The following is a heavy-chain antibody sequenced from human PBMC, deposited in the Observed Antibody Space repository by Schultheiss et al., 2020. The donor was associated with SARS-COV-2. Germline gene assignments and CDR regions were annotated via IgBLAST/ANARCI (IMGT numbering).Heavy chain of an antibody. CDR3: ARGAHYYGSGSYSNWFDP. J-gene: IGHJ5*02. V-gene: IGHV4-30-2*01. CDR2: INHSGST. CDR1: GGSISSGGYS. D-gene: IGHD3-10*01. Sequence: SETLSLTCAVSGGSISSGGYSWSWIRQPPGKGLEWIGEINHSGSTNYNPSLKSRVTISVDTSKNQFSLKLSSVTAADTAVYYCARGAHYYGSGSYSNWFDPWGQGTLVTVSS.